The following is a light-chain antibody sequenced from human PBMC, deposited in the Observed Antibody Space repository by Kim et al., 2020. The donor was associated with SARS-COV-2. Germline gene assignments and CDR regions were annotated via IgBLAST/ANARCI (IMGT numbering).Light chain of an antibody. CDR3: QQNSRTPLT. J-gene: IGKJ4*01. Sequence: DVQLTQSPSSLSASVGDRVTITCRASQNIYSFLNWYQQKPGKAPRLLIYTASNLQSGVPSRFSGSGSGTDFTLTISSLQPVDLAVYYCQQNSRTPLTFGGGTKVDIK. CDR1: QNIYSF. CDR2: TAS. V-gene: IGKV1-39*01.